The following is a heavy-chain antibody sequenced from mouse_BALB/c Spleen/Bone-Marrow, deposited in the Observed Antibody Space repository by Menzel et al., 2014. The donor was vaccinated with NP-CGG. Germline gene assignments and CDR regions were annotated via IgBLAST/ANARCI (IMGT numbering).Heavy chain of an antibody. J-gene: IGHJ4*01. D-gene: IGHD2-14*01. CDR2: ILPGSNSI. Sequence: QVQLQQPGAELMKPGASVKISCKATGYTFSSLWIEWLKQRPGHGLEWIGEILPGSNSINYNEKFKGKATFTADTSSNTACMQLSSLTSEDSAVYYCARYRSYAMDYWGQGTSVTVSS. CDR3: ARYRSYAMDY. CDR1: GYTFSSLW. V-gene: IGHV1-9*01.